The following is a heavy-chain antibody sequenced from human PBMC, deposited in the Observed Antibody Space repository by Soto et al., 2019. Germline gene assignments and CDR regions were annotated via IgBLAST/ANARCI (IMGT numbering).Heavy chain of an antibody. CDR3: SKSNGNDWEDYYFDY. V-gene: IGHV3-23*01. CDR2: ISGSAGST. CDR1: GFTFSSVS. J-gene: IGHJ4*02. Sequence: EVQLLESGGGLVQPGGSLRLSCAASGFTFSSVSMSWVRQAPGKGLEWVSGISGSAGSTYYADSVRGRFTISRDNSKNTLYLPMDSLRGEETALYYCSKSNGNDWEDYYFDYWGQGTLVTVSS. D-gene: IGHD2-8*01.